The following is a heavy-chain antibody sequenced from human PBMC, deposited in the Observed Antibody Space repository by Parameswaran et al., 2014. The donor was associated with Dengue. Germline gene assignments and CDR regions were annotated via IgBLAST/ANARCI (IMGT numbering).Heavy chain of an antibody. V-gene: IGHV4-34*01. CDR3: ARGPSLTTIVVVPAAIAFDP. J-gene: IGHJ5*02. Sequence: RWIRQPPGKGLEWIGEINHSGSTNYNPSLKSRVTISVDTSKNQFSLKLSSVTAADTAVYYCARGPSLTTIVVVPAAIAFDPWGQGTLVTVSS. CDR2: INHSGST. D-gene: IGHD2-2*02.